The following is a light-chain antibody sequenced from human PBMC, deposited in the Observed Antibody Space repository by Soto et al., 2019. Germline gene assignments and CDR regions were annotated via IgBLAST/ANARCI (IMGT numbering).Light chain of an antibody. CDR1: QSISSSY. Sequence: EIVLTQSPGTLSLFPGERATLSCRASQSISSSYLAWYQQKPGQAPRLLIYGASSRATGIPDRFSGAGSATNLTLTISRLEPEDCAVYYCPHYGSAPAWTFGQGTKVEIK. CDR3: PHYGSAPAWT. J-gene: IGKJ1*01. CDR2: GAS. V-gene: IGKV3-20*01.